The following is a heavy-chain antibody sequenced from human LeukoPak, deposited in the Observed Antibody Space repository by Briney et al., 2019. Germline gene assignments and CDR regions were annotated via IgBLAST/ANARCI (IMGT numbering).Heavy chain of an antibody. CDR2: IYYSGST. V-gene: IGHV4-59*01. CDR1: GGSISSFY. J-gene: IGHJ4*02. D-gene: IGHD3-22*01. Sequence: SETLSLTCTVSGGSISSFYWSWIRQPPGKGLEWIGYIYYSGSTSYNSSLKSRVTISVDTSKNQFSLKLNSVTAADTATYYCARDAYPKNYYDSSGYLPYYFDSWGQGTLVTVAS. CDR3: ARDAYPKNYYDSSGYLPYYFDS.